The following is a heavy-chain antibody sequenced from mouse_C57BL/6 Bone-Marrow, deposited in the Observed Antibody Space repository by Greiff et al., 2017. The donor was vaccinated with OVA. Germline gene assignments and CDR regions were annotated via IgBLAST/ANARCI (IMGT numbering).Heavy chain of an antibody. V-gene: IGHV1-26*01. CDR3: ARYWLLPLYYYAMDY. CDR1: GYTFTDYY. CDR2: INPNNGGT. Sequence: EVQLQQSGPELVKPGASVKISCKASGYTFTDYYMNWVKQSHGKSLEWIGDINPNNGGTSYNQKFKGKATLTVDKSSSTAYMELRSLTSEDSAVYYCARYWLLPLYYYAMDYWGQGTSVTVSS. J-gene: IGHJ4*01. D-gene: IGHD2-3*01.